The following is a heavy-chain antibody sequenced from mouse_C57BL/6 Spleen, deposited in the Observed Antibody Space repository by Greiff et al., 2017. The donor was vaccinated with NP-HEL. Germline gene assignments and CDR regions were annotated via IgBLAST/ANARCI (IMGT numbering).Heavy chain of an antibody. CDR3: TRPILRGYFDY. J-gene: IGHJ2*01. CDR1: GYTFTDYE. V-gene: IGHV1-15*01. Sequence: QVQLKQSGAELVRPGASVTLSCKASGYTFTDYEMHWVKQTPVHGLEWIGAIDPETGGTAYNQKFKGKAILTADKSSSTAYMELRSLTSEDSAVYYCTRPILRGYFDYWGQGTTLTVSS. D-gene: IGHD1-1*01. CDR2: IDPETGGT.